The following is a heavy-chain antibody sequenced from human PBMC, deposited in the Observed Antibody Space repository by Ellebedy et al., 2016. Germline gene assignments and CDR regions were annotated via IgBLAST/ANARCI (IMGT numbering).Heavy chain of an antibody. CDR1: GFTFSSYA. Sequence: GESLKISCAAPGFTFSSYAMHWVRQAPGKGLEWVAVISYDGSNKYYADSVKGRFTISRDNSKNTLYLQMNSLRAEDTAVYYCAREARLVLDYWGQGTLVTVSS. CDR2: ISYDGSNK. J-gene: IGHJ4*02. CDR3: AREARLVLDY. D-gene: IGHD6-19*01. V-gene: IGHV3-30-3*01.